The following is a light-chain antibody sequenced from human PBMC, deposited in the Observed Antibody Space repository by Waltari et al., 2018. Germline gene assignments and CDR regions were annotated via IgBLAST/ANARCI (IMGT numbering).Light chain of an antibody. V-gene: IGKV1-39*01. CDR2: AAS. J-gene: IGKJ1*01. CDR1: QGISSY. Sequence: DIQMTQSPSCLSASVGDRVTITCRASQGISSYLNWYQQKAGKAPKLLIYAASNLQNGVPSRFRCSGSVTDFTLTINSLQLEDFATYYCQQSYTPPSLTFGQGTKVEIK. CDR3: QQSYTPPSLT.